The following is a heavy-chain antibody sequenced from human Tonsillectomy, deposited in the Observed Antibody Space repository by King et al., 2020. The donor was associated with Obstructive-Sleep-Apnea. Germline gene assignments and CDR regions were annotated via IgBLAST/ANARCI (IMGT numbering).Heavy chain of an antibody. J-gene: IGHJ4*02. CDR1: GFTFSSYS. CDR3: ARGYCANGVCF. D-gene: IGHD2-8*01. Sequence: VQLVESGGGLVKPGGSLRLSCAASGFTFSSYSMNWVRQAPGKGLEWVSSIISSSSYIYYADSVKGRLTISRENAKNSLSLQMNSLRAEDTAVYYCARGYCANGVCFWGQGTLVTVSS. V-gene: IGHV3-21*01. CDR2: IISSSSYI.